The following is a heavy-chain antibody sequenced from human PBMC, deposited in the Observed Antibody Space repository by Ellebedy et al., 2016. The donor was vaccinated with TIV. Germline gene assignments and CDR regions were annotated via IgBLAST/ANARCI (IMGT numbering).Heavy chain of an antibody. CDR1: GLTFTSYW. D-gene: IGHD3-10*01. Sequence: PGGSLRLSCVDSGLTFTSYWMSWVRQAPGRGLEWLANIKQDGSDKNYVDSVKGRFTISRDNAKKSLYLQMDSLRAEDTAVYYCARDLSPTGLRGYFHYWGQGTLVTVSS. J-gene: IGHJ1*01. CDR2: IKQDGSDK. CDR3: ARDLSPTGLRGYFHY. V-gene: IGHV3-7*01.